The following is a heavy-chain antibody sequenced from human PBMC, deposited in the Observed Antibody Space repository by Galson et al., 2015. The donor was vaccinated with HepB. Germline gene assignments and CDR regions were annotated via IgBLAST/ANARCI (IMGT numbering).Heavy chain of an antibody. J-gene: IGHJ4*02. D-gene: IGHD1-14*01. CDR3: ARSEPRTWHNFDY. CDR2: ISQDGSIT. V-gene: IGHV3-30*04. CDR1: GFTFSSYA. Sequence: SLRLSCAASGFTFSSYALHWVRQAPGRGMEWVAAISQDGSITHHADSVKGRFTISRDNSKNTLYLQMNSLRTEDTAVFYCARSEPRTWHNFDYWGQGTLVTVSS.